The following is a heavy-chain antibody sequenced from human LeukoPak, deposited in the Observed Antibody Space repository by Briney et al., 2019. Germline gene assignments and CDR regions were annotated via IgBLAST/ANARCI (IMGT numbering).Heavy chain of an antibody. J-gene: IGHJ4*02. D-gene: IGHD2-21*01. CDR3: TKIDPPVIRRYYFDS. Sequence: GGSLRLSCAASGFTFNTYAVNWVRQAPGKGLEWVSAISTNGGRTYYADSVKGRFTISRDNSKNTLFLLMNTLRDEDTATYYCTKIDPPVIRRYYFDSWGQGTLVTVSS. V-gene: IGHV3-23*01. CDR2: ISTNGGRT. CDR1: GFTFNTYA.